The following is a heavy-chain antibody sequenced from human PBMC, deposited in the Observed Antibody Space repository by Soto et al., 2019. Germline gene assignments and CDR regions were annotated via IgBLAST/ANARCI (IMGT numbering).Heavy chain of an antibody. CDR2: IYYSGST. J-gene: IGHJ4*02. D-gene: IGHD3-10*01. CDR3: ARVYGSGSYYFDY. CDR1: GGSVSSGSYY. V-gene: IGHV4-61*01. Sequence: SETLSLTCTVSGGSVSSGSYYWSWIRQPPGKGLEWIGYIYYSGSTNYNPSLKSRVTMSVDTSKNQFSLKLSSVSAADTSMYYCARVYGSGSYYFDYWGQGTLVTVSS.